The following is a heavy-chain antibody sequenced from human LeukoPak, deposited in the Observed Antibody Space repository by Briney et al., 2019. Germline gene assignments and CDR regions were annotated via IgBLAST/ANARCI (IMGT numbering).Heavy chain of an antibody. V-gene: IGHV4-59*01. CDR2: IYYSGST. D-gene: IGHD4-23*01. CDR3: ARDSTTVVTPGYYYYGVDV. CDR1: GGSISSYY. Sequence: PSETLSLTCTVSGGSISSYYWSWIRQPPGKGLEWIGYIYYSGSTNYNPSLKSRVTISVDTSKDQFSLKLSSVTAADTAVYYCARDSTTVVTPGYYYYGVDVWGQGTTVTVSS. J-gene: IGHJ6*02.